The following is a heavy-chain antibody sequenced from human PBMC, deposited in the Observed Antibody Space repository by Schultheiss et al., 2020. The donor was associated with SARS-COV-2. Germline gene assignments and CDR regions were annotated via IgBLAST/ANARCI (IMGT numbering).Heavy chain of an antibody. CDR3: ARDRYYGDYDYYYGMDV. D-gene: IGHD4-17*01. J-gene: IGHJ6*02. CDR1: GYSISSGYY. V-gene: IGHV4-38-2*02. Sequence: SETLSLTCAVSGYSISSGYYWGWIRQPPGKGLEWIGYIYYSGSTYYNPSLKSRVTISVDKSKNQFSLKLSSVTAADTAVYYCARDRYYGDYDYYYGMDVWGQGTTVTVSS. CDR2: IYYSGST.